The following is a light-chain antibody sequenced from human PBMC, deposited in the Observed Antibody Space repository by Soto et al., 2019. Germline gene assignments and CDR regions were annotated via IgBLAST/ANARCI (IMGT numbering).Light chain of an antibody. CDR1: SSDIGGYNY. J-gene: IGLJ1*01. CDR3: CSLTSTGPAYV. Sequence: QSALTQPASVSGSPRQSITISCTGTSSDIGGYNYVSWYQQHPGKAPKLMIYDVSYRPSGVSNRFSGSKSGNTASLTISGLQAEDEADFYCCSLTSTGPAYVFGTGTKLTVL. V-gene: IGLV2-14*01. CDR2: DVS.